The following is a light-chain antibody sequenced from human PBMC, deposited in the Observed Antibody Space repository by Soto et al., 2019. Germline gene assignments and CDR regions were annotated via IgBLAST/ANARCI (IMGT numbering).Light chain of an antibody. CDR2: SAS. V-gene: IGKV1-9*01. J-gene: IGKJ4*01. Sequence: IQLTQSPSSLTASVGDGVSITCRASQGISRYLAWYQQKAGKAPKVLIYSASTLQSGVPSRFSGSGSGTDFTLTISSLQPEDVAIYYCQKLNDYPLTFGGGTKVEIK. CDR3: QKLNDYPLT. CDR1: QGISRY.